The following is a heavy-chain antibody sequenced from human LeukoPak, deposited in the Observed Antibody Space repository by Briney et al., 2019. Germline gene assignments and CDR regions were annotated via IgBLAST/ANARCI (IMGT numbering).Heavy chain of an antibody. V-gene: IGHV3-23*01. J-gene: IGHJ4*02. CDR1: GFTFSSYA. CDR2: ISGSGGST. Sequence: EGSLRLSCAASGFTFSSYAMSWVRQAPGKGLEWVSAISGSGGSTYYADSVKGRFTISRDNSKNTLYLQMNSLRAEDTAVYYCARRSGLSGYPLRYWGQGTLVTVSS. CDR3: ARRSGLSGYPLRY. D-gene: IGHD3-22*01.